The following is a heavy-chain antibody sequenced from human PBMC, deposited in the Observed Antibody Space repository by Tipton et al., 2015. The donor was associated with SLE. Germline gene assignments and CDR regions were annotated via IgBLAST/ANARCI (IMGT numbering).Heavy chain of an antibody. CDR1: GFTLSNYP. J-gene: IGHJ3*01. V-gene: IGHV3-23*01. CDR2: IRGRGTNT. CDR3: AGDLYDSSWHHDAFDV. Sequence: SLRLSCVASGFTLSNYPMHWVRQAAGKGLEWVSGIRGRGTNTYYADSVKGRFTISRDNSDNTLYLDINSLRAEDSGVYYCAGDLYDSSWHHDAFDVWGQGTVVTVSS. D-gene: IGHD6-13*01.